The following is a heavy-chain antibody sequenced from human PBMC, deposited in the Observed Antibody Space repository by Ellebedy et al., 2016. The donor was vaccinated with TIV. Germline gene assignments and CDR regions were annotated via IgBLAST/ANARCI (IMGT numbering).Heavy chain of an antibody. CDR3: ARDRSVNWFDP. V-gene: IGHV1-2*02. D-gene: IGHD2-15*01. CDR2: IKPNSGGP. CDR1: GYTFTASY. Sequence: AASVKVSCKDSGYTFTASYLQWVRQAPGQGLEWIGWIKPNSGGPPYAQSFQGRLTMTRDTSITTAYMELRWLRSDAKAVYYCARDRSVNWFDPWGQGTLVTVSS. J-gene: IGHJ5*02.